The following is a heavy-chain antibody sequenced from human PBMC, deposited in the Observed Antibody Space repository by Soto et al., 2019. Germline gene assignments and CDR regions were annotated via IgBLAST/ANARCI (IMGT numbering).Heavy chain of an antibody. CDR3: AHRILRTVFGLVTTTAIYFDF. CDR2: RYWDDDK. D-gene: IGHD3-3*01. CDR1: GFSLTTSGVG. V-gene: IGHV2-5*02. Sequence: QITLNESGPTVVKPAETLTLTCTFSGFSLTTSGVGVGWIRQSPGKSPEWLAFRYWDDDKRYSASLKSRLTITKATSKSQVVLTMASVDPADTATYYCAHRILRTVFGLVTTTAIYFDFWGQGTPVVVSS. J-gene: IGHJ4*02.